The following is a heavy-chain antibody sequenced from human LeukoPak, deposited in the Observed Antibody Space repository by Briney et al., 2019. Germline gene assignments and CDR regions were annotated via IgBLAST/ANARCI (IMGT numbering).Heavy chain of an antibody. J-gene: IGHJ4*02. Sequence: ASVKVSCKASGYTFTNYYMHWVRQAPGQGLEWMGIINPSGGGTSYAQKFQGRLTMTRDTSTTTVYMELSSLRSEDTAMYYCARAWLRLNPYFDYWGQGTLVTVSS. D-gene: IGHD5-12*01. CDR3: ARAWLRLNPYFDY. V-gene: IGHV1-46*01. CDR2: INPSGGGT. CDR1: GYTFTNYY.